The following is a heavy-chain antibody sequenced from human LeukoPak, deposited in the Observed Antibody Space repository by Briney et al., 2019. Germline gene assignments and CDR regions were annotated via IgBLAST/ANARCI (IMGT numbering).Heavy chain of an antibody. CDR1: GGSFSGYY. V-gene: IGHV4-34*01. CDR2: INHSGST. J-gene: IGHJ4*02. CDR3: ASYSSGWSEDY. Sequence: SETLSLTCAVYGGSFSGYYWSWIRQPPGKGLEWIGEINHSGSTNYSPSLKSRVTISVDTSKNQFSLKLSSVTAADTAVYYCASYSSGWSEDYWGQGTLVTVSS. D-gene: IGHD6-19*01.